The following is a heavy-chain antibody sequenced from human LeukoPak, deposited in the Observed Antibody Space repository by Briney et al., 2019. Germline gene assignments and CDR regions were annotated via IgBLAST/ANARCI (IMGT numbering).Heavy chain of an antibody. J-gene: IGHJ4*02. CDR1: GVSISSYF. D-gene: IGHD3-10*01. V-gene: IGHV4-4*07. CDR3: ARDRAVPCRIDY. CDR2: IYTSGST. Sequence: SETLSLTCTVSGVSISSYFWTWIRQPAGKGLEWIGRIYTSGSTNYNPSLKSRVTMSVDTSKNQFSLKLSSVTAADTAVYYCARDRAVPCRIDYWGQGTVVTVSS.